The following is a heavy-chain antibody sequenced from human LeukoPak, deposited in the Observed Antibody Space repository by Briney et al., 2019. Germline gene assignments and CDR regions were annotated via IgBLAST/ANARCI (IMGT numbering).Heavy chain of an antibody. Sequence: GGSLRLSCVASGFTFSSYTMSWVRQAPGKGLEWVSCISSSSSYMYYGDTLKGRFTISRDNAKNSLYLQMDNLRADDTAMYYCARALTPVSGWLGSWGQGTLVTVSS. CDR3: ARALTPVSGWLGS. CDR1: GFTFSSYT. V-gene: IGHV3-21*01. D-gene: IGHD6-19*01. J-gene: IGHJ5*01. CDR2: ISSSSSYM.